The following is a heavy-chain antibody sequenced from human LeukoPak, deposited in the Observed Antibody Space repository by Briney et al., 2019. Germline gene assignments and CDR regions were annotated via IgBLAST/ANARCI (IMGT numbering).Heavy chain of an antibody. D-gene: IGHD2-2*02. Sequence: ASVKVSCKASGYTFTSYDINWVRQSTGQGLEWMGWMNPNSGNTGYAQKFQGRVTITRNTSISTAYMELSSLRSEDTAVYYCARDYWMAPAGIFHLWGQGTLVTVSS. V-gene: IGHV1-8*03. CDR1: GYTFTSYD. CDR3: ARDYWMAPAGIFHL. J-gene: IGHJ5*02. CDR2: MNPNSGNT.